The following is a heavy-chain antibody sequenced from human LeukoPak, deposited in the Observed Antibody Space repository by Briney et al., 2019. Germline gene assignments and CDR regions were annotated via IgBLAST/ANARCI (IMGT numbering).Heavy chain of an antibody. Sequence: ASVKVSCKASGYTFTSYDINWVRQATGQGLEWMGWMNPNSGNTGYAQKFQGRVTITRSTSISTAYMELNSLKSEDTAVYYCARDLSGSQRGGYFDFWGQGTLVTVSS. D-gene: IGHD1-26*01. J-gene: IGHJ4*02. CDR1: GYTFTSYD. CDR2: MNPNSGNT. CDR3: ARDLSGSQRGGYFDF. V-gene: IGHV1-8*01.